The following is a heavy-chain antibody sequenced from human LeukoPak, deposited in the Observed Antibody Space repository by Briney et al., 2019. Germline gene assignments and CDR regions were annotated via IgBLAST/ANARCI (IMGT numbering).Heavy chain of an antibody. CDR1: GYTFTSYA. Sequence: ASVKVSCKASGYTFTSYAMNWVRQAPGQGLEWMGWINTNTGNPTYAQGFTGRFVFSLDTSVSTAYLQISSLKAEDTAVYYCARGPRWFGEPLIPNDYWGQGTLVTVSS. CDR2: INTNTGNP. D-gene: IGHD3-10*01. J-gene: IGHJ4*02. V-gene: IGHV7-4-1*02. CDR3: ARGPRWFGEPLIPNDY.